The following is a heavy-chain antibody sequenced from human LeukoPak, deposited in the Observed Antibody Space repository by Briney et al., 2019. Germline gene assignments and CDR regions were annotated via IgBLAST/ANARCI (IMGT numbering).Heavy chain of an antibody. Sequence: SGPTLVKPTQTLTLTCTFSGFPLSTRGLGVAWIRQPPGKALEWLALIYWNDDKRYSPSLNNRLTLTKDTSKNQLVLTITNADPVDTGTYYCARLMSTVTTGYDYWGQGILVAVSS. V-gene: IGHV2-5*01. J-gene: IGHJ4*02. D-gene: IGHD4-17*01. CDR1: GFPLSTRGLG. CDR3: ARLMSTVTTGYDY. CDR2: IYWNDDK.